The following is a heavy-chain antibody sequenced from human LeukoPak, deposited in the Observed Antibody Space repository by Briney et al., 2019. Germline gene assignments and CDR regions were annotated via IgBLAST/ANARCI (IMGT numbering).Heavy chain of an antibody. J-gene: IGHJ4*02. D-gene: IGHD3-10*01. CDR1: GFPFSSYP. Sequence: GTSLRLSCAASGFPFSSYPMHWVRQAPGKGLEWEAAVSGDGSNKYSVDSVRGRFTFSRDNSKNTLYLQMNSLRVEDTAVYYCAREVTQRLDHWGQGTLVTVSS. V-gene: IGHV3-30-3*01. CDR3: AREVTQRLDH. CDR2: VSGDGSNK.